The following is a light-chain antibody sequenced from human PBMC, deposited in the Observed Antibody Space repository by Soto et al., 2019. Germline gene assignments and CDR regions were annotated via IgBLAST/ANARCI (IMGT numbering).Light chain of an antibody. CDR2: GAS. J-gene: IGKJ3*01. V-gene: IGKV3-20*01. CDR3: QLYGGSPLFP. CDR1: ESISGYS. Sequence: EIEWTQSPGTLSLSPGERATLSCRASESISGYSLARYQQRHGQAPRILIFGASNRATGLPDRFSGSGSGTAFSLSIRGRKPEDFAVDYGQLYGGSPLFPFGPGTKVDI.